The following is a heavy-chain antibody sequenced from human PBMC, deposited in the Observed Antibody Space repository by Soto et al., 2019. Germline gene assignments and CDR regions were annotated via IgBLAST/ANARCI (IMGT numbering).Heavy chain of an antibody. CDR3: ARDWSKFSYNYPYYYATDA. Sequence: LRLSCTVSGFSVTNNYINWVRQAPGKGLEWVSILYSSGTTYYADSVRGRFTVSRDDSKNTLYLQMNSLRAEDTAVYYCARDWSKFSYNYPYYYATDAWGQGTTVTVSS. D-gene: IGHD5-18*01. J-gene: IGHJ6*02. CDR1: GFSVTNNY. CDR2: LYSSGTT. V-gene: IGHV3-53*01.